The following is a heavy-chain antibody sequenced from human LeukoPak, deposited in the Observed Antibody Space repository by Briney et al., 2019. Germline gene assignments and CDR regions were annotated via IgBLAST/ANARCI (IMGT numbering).Heavy chain of an antibody. V-gene: IGHV3-21*01. CDR1: RFTFSSYS. Sequence: GGSLRLSCAASRFTFSSYSMNWVRQAPGKGLEWVSSISSSGSYIYYADSVKGRFTISRDNAKNSLYLQMNSLRAEDTAVYYCARDRVVTTFDYWGEGTLVTVSS. CDR3: ARDRVVTTFDY. J-gene: IGHJ4*02. CDR2: ISSSGSYI. D-gene: IGHD4-23*01.